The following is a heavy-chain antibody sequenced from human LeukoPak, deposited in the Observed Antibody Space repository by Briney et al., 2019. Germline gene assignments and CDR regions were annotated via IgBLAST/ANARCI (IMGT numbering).Heavy chain of an antibody. J-gene: IGHJ5*02. CDR1: GGSFSGYY. CDR3: ARDHYYYDSSGYYYANWFDP. CDR2: INHSGST. Sequence: SETLSLTCAVYGGSFSGYYWSWIRQPPGKGLEWIGEINHSGSTNYNPSLKSRVTISVDTSKNQFSLKLSSVTAADTAVYYCARDHYYYDSSGYYYANWFDPWGQGTLVTVSS. V-gene: IGHV4-34*01. D-gene: IGHD3-22*01.